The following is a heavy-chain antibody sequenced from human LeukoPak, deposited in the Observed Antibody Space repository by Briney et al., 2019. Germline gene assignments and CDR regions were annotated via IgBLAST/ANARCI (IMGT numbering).Heavy chain of an antibody. V-gene: IGHV1-69*01. Sequence: SVKVSCKASGGTLSSYAISWVRQAPGQGLEWMGGIIPIFGTANYAQKFQGRVTITADESTSTAYMELSSLRSEDTAVYYCASCASSSLPMDVWGQGTTVTVSS. J-gene: IGHJ6*02. CDR2: IIPIFGTA. D-gene: IGHD6-6*01. CDR1: GGTLSSYA. CDR3: ASCASSSLPMDV.